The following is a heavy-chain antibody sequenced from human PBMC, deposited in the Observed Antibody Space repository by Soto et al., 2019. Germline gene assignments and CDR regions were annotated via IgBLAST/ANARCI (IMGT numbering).Heavy chain of an antibody. CDR1: GYTLTNYG. V-gene: IGHV1-18*04. CDR2: VTPYKADT. CDR3: ATDGPSNSGNLYAFDI. Sequence: WASVKVSCKASGYTLTNYGVTWVRQAPGQGLEWLGRVTPYKADTNSAQNLQGRVTMATDTSTNTAYLELRSLRSDDTAVYFCATDGPSNSGNLYAFDIWGQGTMVTV. J-gene: IGHJ3*02. D-gene: IGHD5-12*01.